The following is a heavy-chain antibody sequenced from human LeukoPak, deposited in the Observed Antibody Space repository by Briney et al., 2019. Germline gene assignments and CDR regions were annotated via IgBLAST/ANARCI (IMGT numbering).Heavy chain of an antibody. D-gene: IGHD3-22*01. CDR3: AISRGFGAFDY. J-gene: IGHJ4*02. CDR1: GFTFGSYW. CDR2: IREDGSEK. V-gene: IGHV3-7*01. Sequence: PGGSLRLSCAASGFTFGSYWMSWVRQAPGKGLEWVANIREDGSEKFYVDSVKGRFTISRDNAKNTLYLQMNSLRAEDTAVYYCAISRGFGAFDYWGQGTLVTVSS.